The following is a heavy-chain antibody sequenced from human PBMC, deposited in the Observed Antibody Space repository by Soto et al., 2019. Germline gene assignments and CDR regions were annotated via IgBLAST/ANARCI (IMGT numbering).Heavy chain of an antibody. Sequence: EVQLVESGGGLVQPGGSLRLSCAASGFTFSSYSMNWVRQAPGKGLEWVSYIGSSSGTIYYADSVKGRFTISRDNAKNSLHLQMNSLRDEDTAVYYCARDCTGGNCYSYFFDNWGQGTLVTVSS. CDR3: ARDCTGGNCYSYFFDN. J-gene: IGHJ4*02. CDR1: GFTFSSYS. V-gene: IGHV3-48*02. CDR2: IGSSSGTI. D-gene: IGHD2-15*01.